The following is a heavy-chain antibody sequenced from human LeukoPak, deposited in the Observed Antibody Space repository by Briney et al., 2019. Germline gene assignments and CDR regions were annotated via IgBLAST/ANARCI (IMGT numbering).Heavy chain of an antibody. J-gene: IGHJ4*02. D-gene: IGHD6-19*01. V-gene: IGHV3-23*01. Sequence: GGSLRLSCAASGFTFSSYAMSWVRQAPGKGLEWVSVVSTSTGNTHYADSLKGRCTISRDNTKNTLYLQMNSLRAEDTAVYYCAKGADAIAVAGSASALFDYWGQGTLVTVSS. CDR2: VSTSTGNT. CDR1: GFTFSSYA. CDR3: AKGADAIAVAGSASALFDY.